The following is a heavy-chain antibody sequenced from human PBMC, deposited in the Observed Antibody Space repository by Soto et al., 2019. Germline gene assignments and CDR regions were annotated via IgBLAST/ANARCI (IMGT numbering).Heavy chain of an antibody. CDR1: GYTFGSYT. V-gene: IGHV1-3*01. CDR3: ARAAYYYESSGYYPGDY. CDR2: INAGNGNT. J-gene: IGHJ4*02. Sequence: ASVKVSCKASGYTFGSYTMHWVRQAPGQRPEWMGWINAGNGNTKYSQKFQGRVTITRDTSASIVYMELSSLRSEDTAVYYCARAAYYYESSGYYPGDYWGQGTLVTVSS. D-gene: IGHD3-22*01.